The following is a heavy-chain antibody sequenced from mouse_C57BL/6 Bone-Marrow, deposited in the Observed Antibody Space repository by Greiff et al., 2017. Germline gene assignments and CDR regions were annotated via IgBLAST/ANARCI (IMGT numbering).Heavy chain of an antibody. CDR3: AREELRLLWYFDV. CDR2: IDPSDSYT. J-gene: IGHJ1*03. V-gene: IGHV1-50*01. CDR1: GYTFTSYW. Sequence: VQLQQPGAELVMPGASVKLSCKASGYTFTSYWMQWVKQRPGQGLEWIGEIDPSDSYTNYNQKFKGKATLTVDTSSSTAYMQLSSLTSEDSAVYYCAREELRLLWYFDVWGTGTTVTVSS. D-gene: IGHD2-12*01.